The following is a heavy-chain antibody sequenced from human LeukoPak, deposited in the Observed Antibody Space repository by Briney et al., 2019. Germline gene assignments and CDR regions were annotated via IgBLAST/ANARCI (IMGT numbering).Heavy chain of an antibody. J-gene: IGHJ4*02. V-gene: IGHV4-59*08. CDR3: ARHLPALGPTFDY. D-gene: IGHD5-18*01. Sequence: SETLSLTCTVSGGSISSYYWSWIRQPPGKGLEWLGYIYYSGSTDYNPSPKSRVTMSVDTSKNHFSLKLRSVTAADTAVYYCARHLPALGPTFDYWGQGTLVTVSS. CDR2: IYYSGST. CDR1: GGSISSYY.